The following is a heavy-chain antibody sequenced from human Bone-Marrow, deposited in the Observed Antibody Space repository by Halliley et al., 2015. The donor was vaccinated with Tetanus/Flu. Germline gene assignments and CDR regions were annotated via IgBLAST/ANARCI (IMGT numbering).Heavy chain of an antibody. CDR1: EFTFSTYY. J-gene: IGHJ4*02. CDR3: ARCFYSRVGCFFDY. V-gene: IGHV3-7*01. CDR2: IRHDETVK. D-gene: IGHD1-26*01. Sequence: SLRLSCVASEFTFSTYYMGWVRQAPGKGLEWVANIRHDETVKTYVDSVKGRFTTSRDNAKNSLYLQMDSLRPEDTAVYYCARCFYSRVGCFFDYWGQGVLVTVSS.